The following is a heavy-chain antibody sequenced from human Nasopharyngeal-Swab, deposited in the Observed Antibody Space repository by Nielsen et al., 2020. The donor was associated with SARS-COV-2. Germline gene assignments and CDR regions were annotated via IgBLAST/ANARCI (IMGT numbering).Heavy chain of an antibody. CDR2: INPSDGST. V-gene: IGHV1-46*01. CDR1: GYTFTSYY. Sequence: ASVKVSCKASGYTFTSYYMHWVRQAPGQGLEWMGIINPSDGSTSYAQKFQGRVTMTRDTSTSTVYMELSSLRSEDTAVYYCARRGDYYDSSGYMYYFDYWGQGTLVTVSS. J-gene: IGHJ4*02. CDR3: ARRGDYYDSSGYMYYFDY. D-gene: IGHD3-22*01.